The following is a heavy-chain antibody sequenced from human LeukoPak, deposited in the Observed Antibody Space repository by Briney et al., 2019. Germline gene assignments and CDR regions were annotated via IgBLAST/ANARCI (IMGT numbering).Heavy chain of an antibody. J-gene: IGHJ4*02. D-gene: IGHD2-15*01. Sequence: GGSLRLSCAASGFTFSTYAMTWVRQAPGKGMEWVSTISGSDSSTYYAASVKGRFTISRDNSRNTLYLQMNSLRAEDTAVYYCAKGLGGSCYSAGDYWGQGILVTVSS. V-gene: IGHV3-23*01. CDR2: ISGSDSST. CDR1: GFTFSTYA. CDR3: AKGLGGSCYSAGDY.